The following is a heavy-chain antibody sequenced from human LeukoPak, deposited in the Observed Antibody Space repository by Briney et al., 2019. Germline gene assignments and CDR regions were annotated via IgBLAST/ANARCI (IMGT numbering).Heavy chain of an antibody. J-gene: IGHJ5*02. CDR2: IYHSGST. D-gene: IGHD3-22*01. CDR1: GGSISSGGYS. Sequence: SETLSLTCAVSGGSISSGGYSWSWIRQPPGKGLEWIGYIYHSGSTYYNPSLKSRVTISVDRSKNQFSLKLSSVTAADTAVYHCARAVDSSGKYNWFDPWGQGTLVTVSS. V-gene: IGHV4-30-2*01. CDR3: ARAVDSSGKYNWFDP.